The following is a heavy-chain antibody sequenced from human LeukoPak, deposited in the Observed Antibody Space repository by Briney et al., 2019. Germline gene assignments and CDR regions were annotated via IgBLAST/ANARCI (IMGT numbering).Heavy chain of an antibody. CDR2: IYHREST. CDR1: GGSISSSSYY. CDR3: ARLSLWFGESAGWFDY. D-gene: IGHD3-10*01. J-gene: IGHJ4*02. Sequence: SETLSLTCTVSGGSISSSSYYWGWIRQPPGKGLEWIGSIYHRESTYYNPSLKSRVTISVDTSKNQFSLNLSSVTAADTAVYYCARLSLWFGESAGWFDYWGQGNLVTVSA. V-gene: IGHV4-39*07.